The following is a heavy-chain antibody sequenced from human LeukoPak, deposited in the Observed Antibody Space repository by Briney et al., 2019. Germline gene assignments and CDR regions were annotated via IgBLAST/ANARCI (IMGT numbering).Heavy chain of an antibody. J-gene: IGHJ4*02. Sequence: PGGSLRLSCAASGFTFSSYDMHWVRQGTGKGLEWVSAIGSAGDTYYPDSVKGRFTISRESAKNSLYLQMNSLRAGDTAVYYCARGTYDYASGTYYPPDYWGQGTLVTVSS. CDR3: ARGTYDYASGTYYPPDY. CDR2: IGSAGDT. CDR1: GFTFSSYD. V-gene: IGHV3-13*01. D-gene: IGHD3-10*01.